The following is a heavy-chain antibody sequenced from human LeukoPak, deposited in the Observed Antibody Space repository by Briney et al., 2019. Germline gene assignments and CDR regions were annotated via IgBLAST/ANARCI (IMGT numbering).Heavy chain of an antibody. D-gene: IGHD1-26*01. J-gene: IGHJ4*02. V-gene: IGHV3-23*01. Sequence: GGSLRLSCAASGFTFSSYAMSWVRQAPGKGLEWVSAISGSGGSTYYADSVKGRFTISRDNSKNTLYLQMNSLRAEDTAVYYCARDRVGATDYFDYWGQGTLVTVSS. CDR1: GFTFSSYA. CDR3: ARDRVGATDYFDY. CDR2: ISGSGGST.